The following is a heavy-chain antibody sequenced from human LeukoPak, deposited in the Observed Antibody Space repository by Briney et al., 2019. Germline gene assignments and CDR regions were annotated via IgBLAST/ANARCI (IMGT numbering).Heavy chain of an antibody. Sequence: SGPALVKPTQTLTLTCTFSGFSLSTSGMCVTWIRQPPGKALEWLALIDWDDDKFYSTSLRTRLTISKDTSKTQVVLTMTNMDPVDTATYYCARTSIAGVFFDYWGQGTLVTVSS. CDR1: GFSLSTSGMC. V-gene: IGHV2-70*13. CDR3: ARTSIAGVFFDY. CDR2: IDWDDDK. J-gene: IGHJ4*02. D-gene: IGHD3-16*01.